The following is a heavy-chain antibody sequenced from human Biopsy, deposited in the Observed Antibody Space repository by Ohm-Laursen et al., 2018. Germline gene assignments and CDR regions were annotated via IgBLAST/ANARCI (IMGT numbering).Heavy chain of an antibody. V-gene: IGHV3-30*18. CDR2: IFYDGSNT. Sequence: SLRLSCAASGFTFNNYSRQWVRQAPGKGLEWVAFIFYDGSNTYYADSVKGRFTISRDNSRDTLYLQMSSLRAEDTAVYYCAKDRYNYTPIGGFSMDVWDQGTTVTVSS. CDR3: AKDRYNYTPIGGFSMDV. J-gene: IGHJ6*02. D-gene: IGHD5-18*01. CDR1: GFTFNNYS.